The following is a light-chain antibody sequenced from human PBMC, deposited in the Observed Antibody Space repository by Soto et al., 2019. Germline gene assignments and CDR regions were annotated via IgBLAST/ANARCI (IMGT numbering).Light chain of an antibody. CDR3: QQYGSSGWT. CDR1: QSVSSTY. Sequence: EIVLTQSPGTLSLSPGERGTLSCRASQSVSSTYLAWYQQKPGQAPRLLIYGASSRATGIPDRFSGSGSGTDFTLTISRLEPEDFAVYYCQQYGSSGWTFGQGPKVEIK. J-gene: IGKJ1*01. CDR2: GAS. V-gene: IGKV3-20*01.